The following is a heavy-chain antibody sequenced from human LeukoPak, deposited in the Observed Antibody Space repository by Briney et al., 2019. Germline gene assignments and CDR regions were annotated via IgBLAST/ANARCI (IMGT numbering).Heavy chain of an antibody. J-gene: IGHJ4*02. D-gene: IGHD3-16*01. CDR1: GCTVSSKF. Sequence: GGSLRLSCAASGCTVSSKFMHWVRQAPGKGLEWVSVIYSGGITYYADSVKGRFTVSRDNSRNTMYLHMNSLKVEDTAVYYCAKDEVTSGGGLDYWGQGTLVTVSS. V-gene: IGHV3-53*01. CDR3: AKDEVTSGGGLDY. CDR2: IYSGGIT.